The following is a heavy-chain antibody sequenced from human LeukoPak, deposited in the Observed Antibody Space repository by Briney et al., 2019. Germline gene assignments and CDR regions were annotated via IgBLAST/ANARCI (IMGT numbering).Heavy chain of an antibody. CDR3: AMTTVTTWDYYYYMDV. V-gene: IGHV4-61*01. J-gene: IGHJ6*03. CDR2: IYYSGST. Sequence: SETLSLTCTVSGGSISSSSYYWSWIRQPPGKGLEWIGYIYYSGSTNYNSSLKSRVTISVDTSKNQFSLKLSSVTAADTAVYYCAMTTVTTWDYYYYMDVWGKGTTVTVSS. CDR1: GGSISSSSYY. D-gene: IGHD4-17*01.